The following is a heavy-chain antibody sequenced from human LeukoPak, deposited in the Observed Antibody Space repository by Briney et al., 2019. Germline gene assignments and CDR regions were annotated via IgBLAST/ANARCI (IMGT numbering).Heavy chain of an antibody. CDR1: GFTFSSYG. V-gene: IGHV3-30*02. Sequence: HTGGSLRLSCAASGFTFSSYGMHWVRQAPGKGLEWVAFIRYDGSNKYYADSVKGRFTISRDNSKNTLYLQMNSLRAEDTAVYYCARGPQYYDYVWGSYYGAMDVWGKGTTVTVSS. J-gene: IGHJ6*04. CDR3: ARGPQYYDYVWGSYYGAMDV. D-gene: IGHD3-16*01. CDR2: IRYDGSNK.